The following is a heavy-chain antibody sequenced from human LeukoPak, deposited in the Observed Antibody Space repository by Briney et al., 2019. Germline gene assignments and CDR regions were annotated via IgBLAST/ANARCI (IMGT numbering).Heavy chain of an antibody. V-gene: IGHV4-34*01. Sequence: PSETLSLTCAVYGGSFSGYYWSWIRQPPGKGLEWVGETSHSGSTNYNPSLESRVTISVDTSKKQFSLKLSSVTAADTAVYFCARKYCSTTSCSYGFDMWGQGTMVTVSS. CDR3: ARKYCSTTSCSYGFDM. CDR2: TSHSGST. D-gene: IGHD2-2*01. CDR1: GGSFSGYY. J-gene: IGHJ3*02.